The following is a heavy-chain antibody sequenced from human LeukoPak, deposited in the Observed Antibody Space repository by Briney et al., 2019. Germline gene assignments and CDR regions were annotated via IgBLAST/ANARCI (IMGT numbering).Heavy chain of an antibody. CDR3: ARVNFRDYRGYTWFEP. CDR1: GVTCTYCA. V-gene: IGHV3-49*03. D-gene: IGHD3-10*01. CDR2: VRTKTHGGAP. Sequence: PGASLRLSSKASGVTCTYCAVTWFRQTPGKGLEWVGFVRTKTHGGAPETAASVRGRFNVSRDDSAGIAYLQMTSLRTEDTAMYYCARVNFRDYRGYTWFEPWGQGTLVTVSS. J-gene: IGHJ5*02.